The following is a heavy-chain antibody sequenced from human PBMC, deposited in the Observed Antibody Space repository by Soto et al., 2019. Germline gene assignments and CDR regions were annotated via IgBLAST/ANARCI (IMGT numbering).Heavy chain of an antibody. D-gene: IGHD6-6*01. V-gene: IGHV4-59*01. Sequence: PSETLSLTCTVSGGSISSYYWSWIRQPPGKGLEWIGYIYYSGSTNYNPSLKSRVTISVDTSKNQFSLKLSSVTAADTAVYYCARGGPIAARLPDYYGMDVWGQGTTVTVSS. J-gene: IGHJ6*02. CDR1: GGSISSYY. CDR2: IYYSGST. CDR3: ARGGPIAARLPDYYGMDV.